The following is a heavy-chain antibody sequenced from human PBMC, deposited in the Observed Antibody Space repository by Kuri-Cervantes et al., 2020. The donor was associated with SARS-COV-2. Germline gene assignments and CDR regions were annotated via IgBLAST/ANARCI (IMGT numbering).Heavy chain of an antibody. J-gene: IGHJ4*02. CDR3: ASAVAVGATAFDY. D-gene: IGHD1-26*01. CDR1: GGTFSSYA. CDR2: IIPIFGTA. V-gene: IGHV1-69*06. Sequence: SVKVSCKASGGTFSSYAISWVRQAPGQGLEWMGGIIPIFGTANYAQKFQGRVTITADKSRSTAYMELSSLRSEDTAVYYCASAVAVGATAFDYWGQGTLVTVSS.